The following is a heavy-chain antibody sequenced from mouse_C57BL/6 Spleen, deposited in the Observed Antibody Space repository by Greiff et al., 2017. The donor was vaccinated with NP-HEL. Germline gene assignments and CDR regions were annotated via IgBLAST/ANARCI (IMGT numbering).Heavy chain of an antibody. Sequence: VQLKESGPELVKPGASVKIPCKASGYTFTDYNMDWVKQSHGKSLEWIGDINPNNGGTIYNQKFKGKATLTVDKSSSTAYMELRSLTSEDTAVYYCARPPLDWYFDVWGTGTTVTVSS. D-gene: IGHD4-1*01. V-gene: IGHV1-18*01. CDR3: ARPPLDWYFDV. CDR1: GYTFTDYN. CDR2: INPNNGGT. J-gene: IGHJ1*03.